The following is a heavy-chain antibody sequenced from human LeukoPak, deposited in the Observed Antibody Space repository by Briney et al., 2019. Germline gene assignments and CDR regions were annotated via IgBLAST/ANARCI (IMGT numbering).Heavy chain of an antibody. V-gene: IGHV3-23*01. J-gene: IGHJ6*02. Sequence: GGSLRLSCAASGFTFSSYPMTWLRQAPGKGLEWVSSLRGDCRSTYYADSVKGRFTFSRDNSKNTLYLQMNSLRADDTAVYYCARDHYDRVATTPYYYYYGMDVWGQGTTVTVSS. CDR1: GFTFSSYP. CDR2: LRGDCRST. D-gene: IGHD5-12*01. CDR3: ARDHYDRVATTPYYYYYGMDV.